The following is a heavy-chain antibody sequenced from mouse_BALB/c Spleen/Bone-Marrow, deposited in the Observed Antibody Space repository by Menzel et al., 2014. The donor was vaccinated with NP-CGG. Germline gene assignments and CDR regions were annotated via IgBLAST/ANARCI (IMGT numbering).Heavy chain of an antibody. D-gene: IGHD1-1*02. CDR2: ISNDGSN. CDR1: GYSITSCYY. CDR3: ARDWNGDYYNN. J-gene: IGHJ2*01. Sequence: LQQSGPGFVKPSQSLSLPCSVTGYSITSCYYRNLFRQFPGNKLEWMGYISNDGSNYYNPSFKNRISITRDTSKNQFILKLKTETTKDTATYYCARDWNGDYYNNWGQRSTLTVSS. V-gene: IGHV3-6*02.